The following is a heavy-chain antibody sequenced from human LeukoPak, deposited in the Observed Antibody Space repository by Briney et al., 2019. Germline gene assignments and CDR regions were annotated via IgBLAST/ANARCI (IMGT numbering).Heavy chain of an antibody. V-gene: IGHV4-39*07. CDR3: ARVTGIVGATRFDY. CDR1: GGSISSSSYY. CDR2: IYYSGST. Sequence: SETLSLTCTVSGGSISSSSYYWGWIRQPPGKGLEWIGSIYYSGSTNYNPSLKSRVTISVDTSKNQFSLKLSSVTAADTAVYYCARVTGIVGATRFDYWGQGTLVTVSS. D-gene: IGHD1-26*01. J-gene: IGHJ4*02.